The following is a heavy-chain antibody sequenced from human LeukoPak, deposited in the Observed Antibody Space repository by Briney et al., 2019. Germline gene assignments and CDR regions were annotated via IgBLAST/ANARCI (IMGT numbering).Heavy chain of an antibody. CDR2: IQYSGST. J-gene: IGHJ6*03. V-gene: IGHV4-59*01. CDR3: ARVTWFPGTSYYYMDV. D-gene: IGHD1-1*01. CDR1: GGSISSYY. Sequence: PSETLSLTCTVSGGSISSYYWSWIRQPPGKGLEWIGHIQYSGSTNYNPSLKSRVTISVDTSKNQFSLKVSSVTAADTAVYYCARVTWFPGTSYYYMDVWGKGTTVIASS.